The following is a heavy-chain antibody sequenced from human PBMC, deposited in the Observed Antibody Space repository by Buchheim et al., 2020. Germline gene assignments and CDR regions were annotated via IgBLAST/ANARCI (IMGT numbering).Heavy chain of an antibody. Sequence: EVQLVESGGDLVQPGGSLRLSCAASGFTFSRYWMHWVRQAPGKGLVWVSRINGDESSTSYADSVKGRFTISRDNAKNKLYLQMNSLRAEDTALYYCARGSGGYYSWFDPWGQGTL. D-gene: IGHD3-22*01. CDR2: INGDESST. CDR1: GFTFSRYW. J-gene: IGHJ5*02. CDR3: ARGSGGYYSWFDP. V-gene: IGHV3-74*01.